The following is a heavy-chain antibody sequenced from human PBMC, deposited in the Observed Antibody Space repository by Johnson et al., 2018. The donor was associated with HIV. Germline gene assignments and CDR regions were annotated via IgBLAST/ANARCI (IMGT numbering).Heavy chain of an antibody. Sequence: VQLVESGGGLVQPGGSLRLSCAASGFTFSSSWMHWVCQAPEKGLEWVADIKCDGSEKYYVDSVKGRFTISRDNAKNSLYLQMNSLRAEDTAVYYCARVGVSGYDLAAFDIWGQGTMVTVSS. CDR1: GFTFSSSW. V-gene: IGHV3-7*01. CDR2: IKCDGSEK. CDR3: ARVGVSGYDLAAFDI. D-gene: IGHD5-12*01. J-gene: IGHJ3*02.